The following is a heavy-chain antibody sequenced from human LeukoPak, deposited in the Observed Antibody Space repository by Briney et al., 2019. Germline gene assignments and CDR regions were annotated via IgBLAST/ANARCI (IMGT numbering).Heavy chain of an antibody. J-gene: IGHJ6*03. CDR3: ARGLRFLEWFIADYMDV. CDR1: GGSISRGSYY. V-gene: IGHV4-61*02. Sequence: SSETLSLTCIVSGGSISRGSYYWNWIRQPAGKGLEWMGRSHNSGSTNYNPSLKSRVTISVDRSKNQFSLKLSSVTAADTAVYYCARGLRFLEWFIADYMDVWGKGTTVTVSS. CDR2: SHNSGST. D-gene: IGHD3-3*01.